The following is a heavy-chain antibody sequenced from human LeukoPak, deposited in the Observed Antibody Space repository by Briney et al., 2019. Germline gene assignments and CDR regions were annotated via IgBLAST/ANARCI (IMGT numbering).Heavy chain of an antibody. D-gene: IGHD2-8*01. Sequence: GGSLRLSCAASGFTFSTYYMTWVRQAPGKGLEWVAGVKKDGSENYYVDSVKGRFTISRDNSQNSLYLQMNSLRAEDTAVYFCARERYCTTSACYVGVPFDYWGQGTLVTVSS. CDR2: VKKDGSEN. CDR1: GFTFSTYY. CDR3: ARERYCTTSACYVGVPFDY. V-gene: IGHV3-7*01. J-gene: IGHJ4*02.